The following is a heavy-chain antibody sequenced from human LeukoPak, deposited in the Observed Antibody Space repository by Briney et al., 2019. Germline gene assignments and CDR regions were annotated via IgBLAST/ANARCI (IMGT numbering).Heavy chain of an antibody. CDR1: GFTFSSYW. Sequence: PGGSLRLSCGASGFTFSSYWMHWVRQAPGKGLVWVSRINSDGSTTNYADSVKGRSTISRDNAKNTLNLQMNSLRAEDTAVYYCARDKKTGEASEIDYWGQGTLVTVSS. J-gene: IGHJ4*02. CDR2: INSDGSTT. D-gene: IGHD7-27*01. V-gene: IGHV3-74*01. CDR3: ARDKKTGEASEIDY.